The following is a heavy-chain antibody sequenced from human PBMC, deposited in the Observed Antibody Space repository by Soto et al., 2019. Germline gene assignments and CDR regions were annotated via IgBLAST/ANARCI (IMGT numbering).Heavy chain of an antibody. V-gene: IGHV4-31*03. CDR2: IYYSGST. CDR3: ASFLGITARPRYYYRLDV. CDR1: GGSISSGSYY. J-gene: IGHJ6*02. Sequence: QVQLQESGPGLVKPSQTLSLTCSVSGGSISSGSYYWSGFRHHPGKGLAWIGYIYYSGSTYYDPSLKTRVTISVGTSKNQFSPVLSSVTAAATAVYYCASFLGITARPRYYYRLDVWSQGTTVAVSS. D-gene: IGHD6-6*01.